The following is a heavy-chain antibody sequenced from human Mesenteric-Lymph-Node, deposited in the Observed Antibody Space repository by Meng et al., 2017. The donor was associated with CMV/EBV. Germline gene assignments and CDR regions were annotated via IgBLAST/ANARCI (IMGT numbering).Heavy chain of an antibody. CDR1: GFTFSSYG. D-gene: IGHD3-10*01. J-gene: IGHJ4*02. CDR3: AIACGSGTCYDY. V-gene: IGHV3-30*02. CDR2: IRFEGRNK. Sequence: GGSLRLSCAASGFTFSSYGMHWVRQAPGKGLEWVAFIRFEGRNKWYADSVKGRFTISRDNSKNILYLQMNSMRAEDTAVYYCAIACGSGTCYDYWGQGTLVTVSS.